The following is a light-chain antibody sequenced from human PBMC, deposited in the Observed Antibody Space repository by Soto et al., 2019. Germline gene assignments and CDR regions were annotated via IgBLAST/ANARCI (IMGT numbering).Light chain of an antibody. CDR3: QQRNIWPPVT. CDR2: GAS. CDR1: QTTSPKY. V-gene: IGKV3-11*01. J-gene: IGKJ5*01. Sequence: EIVFTQSPVTLSLSPGESATLSCRVSQTTSPKYVAWYQQRRGLAPRLLVYGASKRAAGIPDRFSGSGSGTDFTLTISSLEPEDSAVYYCQQRNIWPPVTFGHGTRLEIK.